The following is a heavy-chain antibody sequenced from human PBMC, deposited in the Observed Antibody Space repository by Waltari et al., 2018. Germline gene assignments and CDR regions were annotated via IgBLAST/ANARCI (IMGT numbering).Heavy chain of an antibody. J-gene: IGHJ3*02. V-gene: IGHV1-69*10. CDR2: IIPILGRA. D-gene: IGHD3-10*01. Sequence: QVQLVQSGAEVKKPGSSVKVSCKASGGTFSSYAISWVRQSPGQGLEWMGGIIPILGRANYAQKCQGRVTITADKATSTAYMELSSLRSEDTAVYYCASRGVRPPNAFDIWGQGTMVTVSS. CDR1: GGTFSSYA. CDR3: ASRGVRPPNAFDI.